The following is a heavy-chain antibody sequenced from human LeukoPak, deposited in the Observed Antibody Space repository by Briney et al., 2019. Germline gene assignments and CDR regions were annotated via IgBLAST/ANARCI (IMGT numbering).Heavy chain of an antibody. Sequence: GASVKVSCKASGYTFTSYGISWVRQAPGQGLEWMGWISAYNGNTNYAQKLQGRVTMTTDTSTSTAYMELRSLRSDDTAMYYCARGNLRYFDWLPQANWFDPWGQGTLVTVSS. CDR1: GYTFTSYG. CDR3: ARGNLRYFDWLPQANWFDP. J-gene: IGHJ5*02. CDR2: ISAYNGNT. D-gene: IGHD3-9*01. V-gene: IGHV1-18*01.